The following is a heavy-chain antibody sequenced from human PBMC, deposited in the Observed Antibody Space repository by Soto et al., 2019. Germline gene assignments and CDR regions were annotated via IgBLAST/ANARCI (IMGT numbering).Heavy chain of an antibody. V-gene: IGHV1-18*01. Sequence: QVPLVQSGAEVKKPGASVKVSCKASGYTFTSYGISWVRQAPGQGLEWMGWISAYNGNTNYAQKLQGRVTMTTDTSTSTAYMELRSLRSDDTAVDYCAREEGYCSGGSCAANDYWGQGTLVTVSS. J-gene: IGHJ4*02. CDR3: AREEGYCSGGSCAANDY. CDR2: ISAYNGNT. D-gene: IGHD2-15*01. CDR1: GYTFTSYG.